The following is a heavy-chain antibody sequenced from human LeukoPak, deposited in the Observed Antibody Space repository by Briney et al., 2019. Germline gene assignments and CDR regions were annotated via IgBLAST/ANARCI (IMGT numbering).Heavy chain of an antibody. J-gene: IGHJ4*02. D-gene: IGHD3-22*01. CDR1: GGSIRSGSHY. CDR2: IYYSGST. V-gene: IGHV4-39*02. CDR3: AKRDDSGGNLVDL. Sequence: SETLSLTRTVSGGSIRSGSHYWAWIRQPPGKGLEWIGSIYYSGSTYYNPSLENRVTISIDTSKNHFSLKLSSLSAADTSVYYCAKRDDSGGNLVDLWGQGTLVTVS.